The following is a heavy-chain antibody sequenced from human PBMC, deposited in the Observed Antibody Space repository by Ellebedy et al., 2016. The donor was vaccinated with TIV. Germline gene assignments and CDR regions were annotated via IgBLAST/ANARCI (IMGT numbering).Heavy chain of an antibody. V-gene: IGHV4/OR15-8*02. D-gene: IGHD5-18*01. CDR1: GASFSNDDW. Sequence: SETLSLXXVVSGASFSNDDWWTWVRQPPGKGLEWIGEIYHNGYINYNPSLKSRVTIAMDTSKNQFSLTVNSVTAADTAVYYCARDPAADRAMALDYWGQGTLVTVSS. J-gene: IGHJ4*02. CDR2: IYHNGYI. CDR3: ARDPAADRAMALDY.